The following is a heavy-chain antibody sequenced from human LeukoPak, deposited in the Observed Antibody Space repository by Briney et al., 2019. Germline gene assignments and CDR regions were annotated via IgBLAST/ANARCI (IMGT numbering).Heavy chain of an antibody. D-gene: IGHD5-18*01. Sequence: SVKVSCKASGGVFTTYAISWVRQAPGQGLEWMGGIIPFLGTTNYAQKFQGRVTITTDESTSTAYMELSSLRSEDTAVYYCARGRGYSYGGFDYWGQGTLVTVSS. CDR1: GGVFTTYA. V-gene: IGHV1-69*05. CDR2: IIPFLGTT. J-gene: IGHJ4*02. CDR3: ARGRGYSYGGFDY.